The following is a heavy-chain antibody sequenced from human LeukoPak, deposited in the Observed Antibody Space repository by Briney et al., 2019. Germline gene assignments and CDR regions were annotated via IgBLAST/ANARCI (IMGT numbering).Heavy chain of an antibody. CDR3: ARDPTELQLLSYYFDS. D-gene: IGHD2-2*01. J-gene: IGHJ4*02. CDR2: ISFSGTTT. CDR1: GLTFSSYS. V-gene: IGHV3-23*01. Sequence: GGSLRLSCAASGLTFSSYSMSWVRQAPGKGLEWVSGISFSGTTTYYADSVKGRFTVSRDNSKNTLYLQMDGLRAKDTAVYYCARDPTELQLLSYYFDSWGQGTLVAVSS.